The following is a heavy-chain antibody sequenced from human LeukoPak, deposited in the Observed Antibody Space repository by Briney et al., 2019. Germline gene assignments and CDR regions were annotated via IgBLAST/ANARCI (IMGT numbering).Heavy chain of an antibody. CDR3: AKGSVAATYKFDC. Sequence: GGSLRLSCAASGVTFKKVAMSWGRQAPGTGVEWGSAMRGSGGSTYYADSGKGRVTISRENAKKTLYLQMDSLGAEDTAVYFCAKGSVAATYKFDCWGQGTLVTVSS. CDR2: MRGSGGST. D-gene: IGHD6-19*01. V-gene: IGHV3-23*01. CDR1: GVTFKKVA. J-gene: IGHJ4*02.